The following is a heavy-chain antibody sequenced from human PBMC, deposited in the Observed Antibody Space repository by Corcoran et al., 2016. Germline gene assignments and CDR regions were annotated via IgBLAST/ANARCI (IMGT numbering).Heavy chain of an antibody. CDR3: AREVGYWSGGSCYYYGRDV. Sequence: QVQLVQSGAEVKKPGASVKVSCKASGYTFTSYYMHWVRQAPGQGLEWMGIINPSGGSTSYAQKFQGRVTMTRDTSTSTVYMELSSLRSEDTAVYYCAREVGYWSGGSCYYYGRDVWGQGTTVTVSS. CDR2: INPSGGST. J-gene: IGHJ6*02. V-gene: IGHV1-46*01. D-gene: IGHD2-15*01. CDR1: GYTFTSYY.